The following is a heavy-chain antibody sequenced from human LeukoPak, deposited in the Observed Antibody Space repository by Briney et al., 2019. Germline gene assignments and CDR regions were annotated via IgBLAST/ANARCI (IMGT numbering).Heavy chain of an antibody. J-gene: IGHJ4*02. Sequence: PGGSLRLSCAASGFTFSSYWMHWVRQAPGKGLVWVSRINSDGSSTSYADSVKGRFTISRDNSKNTLYLQMNSLRAEDTAVYYCAKDQHGVVVVVAATGYDYWGQGTLVTVSS. CDR1: GFTFSSYW. CDR3: AKDQHGVVVVVAATGYDY. V-gene: IGHV3-74*01. D-gene: IGHD2-15*01. CDR2: INSDGSST.